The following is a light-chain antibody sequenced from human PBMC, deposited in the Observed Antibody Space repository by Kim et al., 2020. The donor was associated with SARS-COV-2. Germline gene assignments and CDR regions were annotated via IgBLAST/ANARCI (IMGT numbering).Light chain of an antibody. Sequence: ELTQPPSASGTPGQRVTISCSGSSSNIGSNTVHWYQQLPGTAPKVLIYTDDQRPSGVPDRFSGSRSGTSASLAISGLQSEDEADYYCAAWDDSLNGLWVFGGGTKLTVL. J-gene: IGLJ3*02. V-gene: IGLV1-44*01. CDR3: AAWDDSLNGLWV. CDR2: TDD. CDR1: SSNIGSNT.